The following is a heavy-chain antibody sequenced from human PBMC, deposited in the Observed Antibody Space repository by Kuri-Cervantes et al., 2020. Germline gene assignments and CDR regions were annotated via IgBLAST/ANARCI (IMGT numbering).Heavy chain of an antibody. J-gene: IGHJ4*02. CDR3: ANLFHHLWFGQIKSDY. CDR1: GFNFNFYA. D-gene: IGHD3-10*01. V-gene: IGHV3-30-3*01. Sequence: GGSLRLSCAASGFNFNFYAMHWVRQAPGKGLEWVANISYDGSNKYYADSVKGRFIISRDNYNNTVFLQMNNLRTDDTAIYYCANLFHHLWFGQIKSDYWGQGTLVTVSS. CDR2: ISYDGSNK.